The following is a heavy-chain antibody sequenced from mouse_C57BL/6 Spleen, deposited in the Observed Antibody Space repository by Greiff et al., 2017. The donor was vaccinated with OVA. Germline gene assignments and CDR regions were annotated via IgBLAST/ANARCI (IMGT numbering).Heavy chain of an antibody. CDR3: ASSYYSNPWFAY. D-gene: IGHD2-5*01. J-gene: IGHJ3*01. CDR1: GYSITSGYY. V-gene: IGHV3-6*01. Sequence: EVQLMESGPGLVKPSQSLSLTCSVTGYSITSGYYWNWIRQFPGNKLEWMGYISYDGSNNYNPSLKNRISITRDTSKNQFFLKLNSVTTEDTATYYCASSYYSNPWFAYWGQGTLVTVSA. CDR2: ISYDGSN.